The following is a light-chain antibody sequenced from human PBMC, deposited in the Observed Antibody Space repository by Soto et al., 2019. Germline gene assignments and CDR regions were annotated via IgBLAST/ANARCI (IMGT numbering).Light chain of an antibody. CDR3: QQYGDSPDTDRWT. CDR2: GAS. CDR1: QSVSSSS. Sequence: EIVLTQSPGTLSLSPGERASLSCRASQSVSSSSLAWYQQKPGQPPRLLIYGASSRATGIPDRFSGSGSGKDFTLTISRLEPEDFPVYFRQQYGDSPDTDRWTFGPGTKVEIK. J-gene: IGKJ1*01. V-gene: IGKV3-20*01.